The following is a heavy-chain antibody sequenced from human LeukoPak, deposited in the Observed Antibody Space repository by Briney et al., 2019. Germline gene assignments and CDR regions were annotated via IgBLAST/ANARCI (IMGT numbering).Heavy chain of an antibody. CDR3: ARQPSAAAAGTGVDY. Sequence: LETLCLTRTVSGGSISSSSYYWGCIRQPPGKGLEWIGTIYYSGSTYYNPSLKSRVTISVDTSTNQFSLKLSSVTAADTAVYYCARQPSAAAAGTGVDYWGNGTMVPVSS. CDR1: GGSISSSSYY. V-gene: IGHV4-39*01. CDR2: IYYSGST. J-gene: IGHJ4*03. D-gene: IGHD6-13*01.